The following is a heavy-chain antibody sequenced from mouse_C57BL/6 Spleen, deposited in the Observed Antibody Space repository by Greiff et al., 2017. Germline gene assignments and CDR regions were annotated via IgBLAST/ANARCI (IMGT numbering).Heavy chain of an antibody. V-gene: IGHV1-20*01. CDR3: ARPGSSYGYFDV. Sequence: EVKLMESGPELVKPGDSVKISCKASGYSFTGYFMNWVMQSHGKSLEWIGRINPYNGDTFYNQKFKGKATLTVDKSSSTAHMELRSLTSEDSAVYYCARPGSSYGYFDVWGTGTTVTVSS. CDR2: INPYNGDT. CDR1: GYSFTGYF. D-gene: IGHD1-1*01. J-gene: IGHJ1*03.